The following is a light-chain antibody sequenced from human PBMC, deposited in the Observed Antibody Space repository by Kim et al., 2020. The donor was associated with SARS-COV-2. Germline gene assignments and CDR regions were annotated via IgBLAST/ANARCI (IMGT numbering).Light chain of an antibody. V-gene: IGLV3-19*01. J-gene: IGLJ2*01. Sequence: SSELTQDPAVSVALGQTVRITCRGDSLRSYYASWYQQKPGQAPVLVIYGKNNRPSGIPDRFSGSSSGNTASLTFTGAQAEDEAGYYCNSRDSSGNHVVFG. CDR3: NSRDSSGNHVV. CDR2: GKN. CDR1: SLRSYY.